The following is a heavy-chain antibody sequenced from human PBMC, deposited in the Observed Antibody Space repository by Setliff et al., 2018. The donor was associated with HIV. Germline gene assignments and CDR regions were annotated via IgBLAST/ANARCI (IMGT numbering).Heavy chain of an antibody. CDR1: GYAISSGYY. CDR2: IYARGST. J-gene: IGHJ4*02. V-gene: IGHV4-38-2*02. Sequence: SETLSLTCAVPGYAISSGYYWGWIRRPPGKGLEWIGSIYARGSTYYNPSLKSRVTISVDTSKNQFSLKLSSVTAADTAVYYCARELLRSWDGSENSYKPYYFDYWGQGTLVTVSS. CDR3: ARELLRSWDGSENSYKPYYFDY. D-gene: IGHD3-10*01.